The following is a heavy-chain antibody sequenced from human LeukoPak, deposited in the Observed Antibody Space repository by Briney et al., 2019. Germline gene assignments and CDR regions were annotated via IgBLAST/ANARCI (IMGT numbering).Heavy chain of an antibody. D-gene: IGHD2/OR15-2a*01. Sequence: GGSLRLSCAASGFTFSSYSMNWVRQAPGKGLEWVSSISSSSSYIYYADSVKGRFTTSRDNSENSLYLQMDSLTAEDTAVYYCTRKGSQWDFLVDYWGQGTRVAVSP. V-gene: IGHV3-21*01. J-gene: IGHJ4*02. CDR2: ISSSSSYI. CDR1: GFTFSSYS. CDR3: TRKGSQWDFLVDY.